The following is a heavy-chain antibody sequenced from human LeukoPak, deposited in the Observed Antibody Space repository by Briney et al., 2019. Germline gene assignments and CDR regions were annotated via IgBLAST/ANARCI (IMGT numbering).Heavy chain of an antibody. CDR2: ITSTGRYI. D-gene: IGHD5-18*01. J-gene: IGHJ4*02. Sequence: GGSLRLSCAASGFNFIDYTMNWVRQAPGKGLEWVSSITSTGRYIFYADSLKGRFTISRDNAKNSLYLQMNSLRAEDTAVYYYSRLRGYSYGYADYWGQGTLVTVSS. CDR1: GFNFIDYT. CDR3: SRLRGYSYGYADY. V-gene: IGHV3-21*01.